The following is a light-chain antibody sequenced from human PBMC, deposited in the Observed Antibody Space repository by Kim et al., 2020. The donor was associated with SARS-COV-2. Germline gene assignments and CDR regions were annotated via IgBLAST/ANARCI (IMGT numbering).Light chain of an antibody. CDR2: KYS. V-gene: IGLV3-27*01. CDR3: YSTADNNLRV. J-gene: IGLJ3*02. Sequence: SYELTQPSSVSVSPGQTARITCSGDVLAKKYGRWFQQKPGQGPVVANYKYSERPSRIPERFFGSKLVTTVTLIISRAEVEDEADYYCYSTADNNLRVFGGGTQLTVL. CDR1: VLAKKY.